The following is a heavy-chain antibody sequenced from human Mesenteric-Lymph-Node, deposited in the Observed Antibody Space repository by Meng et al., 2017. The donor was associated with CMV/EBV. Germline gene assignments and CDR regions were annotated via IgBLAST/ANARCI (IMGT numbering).Heavy chain of an antibody. CDR3: ARPSLIVPAAMRYYYGMDV. CDR1: GGTFSSYT. CDR2: IIPILGIA. D-gene: IGHD2-2*01. J-gene: IGHJ6*02. V-gene: IGHV1-69*02. Sequence: SVKVSCKASGGTFSSYTISWVRQAPGQGLEWMGRIIPILGIANYAQKFQGRVTITADKSTSTAYMELSSLRSEDTAVYYCARPSLIVPAAMRYYYGMDVWGQGTTVTVPS.